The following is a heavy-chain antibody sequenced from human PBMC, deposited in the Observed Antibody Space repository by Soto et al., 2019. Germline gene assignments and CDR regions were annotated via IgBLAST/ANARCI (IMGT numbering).Heavy chain of an antibody. CDR3: ARSKGDWFDP. V-gene: IGHV1-46*03. Sequence: QVQLVQSGAEVKKPGASVNVSCKASGYTFTSYYMHWVRQAPGQGLEWKRIINPSGGSTSYAQKFQGRVTMTRDTSTSTVYMELSSLRSEDTAVYYCARSKGDWFDPWGQGTLVTVSS. CDR1: GYTFTSYY. J-gene: IGHJ5*02. CDR2: INPSGGST. D-gene: IGHD1-26*01.